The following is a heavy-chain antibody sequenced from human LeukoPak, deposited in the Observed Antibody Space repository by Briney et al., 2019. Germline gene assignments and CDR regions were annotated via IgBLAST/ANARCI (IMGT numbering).Heavy chain of an antibody. CDR1: GESFSGYY. J-gene: IGHJ6*03. V-gene: IGHV4-34*01. Sequence: SETLSLTCAVYGESFSGYYWSWIRQPPGKGLEWIGEINHSGSTNYNPSLKSRVTISVDTSKNQFSLKLSSVTAADTAVYYCARGAGYCSGGSCYYYWNYYYYMDVWGKGTTVTVSS. CDR2: INHSGST. CDR3: ARGAGYCSGGSCYYYWNYYYYMDV. D-gene: IGHD2-15*01.